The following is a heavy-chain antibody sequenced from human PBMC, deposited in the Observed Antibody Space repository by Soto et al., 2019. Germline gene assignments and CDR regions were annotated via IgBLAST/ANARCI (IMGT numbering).Heavy chain of an antibody. CDR1: GYTFTSYG. J-gene: IGHJ3*02. CDR3: ASGDTQDNAGAFDI. D-gene: IGHD3-10*01. V-gene: IGHV1-18*01. Sequence: ASVKVSCKASGYTFTSYGISWVRQAPGQGLEWMGWISAYNGNTNYAQKLQGRVTMTTDTSTSTAYMELRSRRSDDTAVYYCASGDTQDNAGAFDIWGQGTMVTVSS. CDR2: ISAYNGNT.